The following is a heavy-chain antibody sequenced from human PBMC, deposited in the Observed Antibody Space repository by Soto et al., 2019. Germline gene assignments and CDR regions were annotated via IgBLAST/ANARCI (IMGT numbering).Heavy chain of an antibody. J-gene: IGHJ5*02. V-gene: IGHV4-61*08. CDR2: VYSTGTT. Sequence: SETLSLTCAVSGDSVSRSDFYCTWIRQPPGKPLEWIGYVYSTGTTNYSPSLKSRVTISVDASKNQFSLKLSSVTAADTAVYYCAGLRITILGGWFDPWGQGTLVTVSS. CDR3: AGLRITILGGWFDP. D-gene: IGHD3-3*01. CDR1: GDSVSRSDFY.